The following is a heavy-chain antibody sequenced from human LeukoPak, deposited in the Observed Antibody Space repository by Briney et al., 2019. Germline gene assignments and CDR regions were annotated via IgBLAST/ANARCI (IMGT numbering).Heavy chain of an antibody. CDR1: GFSFSDYY. Sequence: PGGSLRLSCAASGFSFSDYYMTWIRQAPGKGLEWVSHISSTGTMIYYADSVKGRFSISRDNAKRSLYLQMNRLRVEDTGVYYCAKIPRFWGQGVLVTVFS. CDR3: AKIPRF. CDR2: ISSTGTMI. D-gene: IGHD2-21*01. V-gene: IGHV3-11*01. J-gene: IGHJ4*02.